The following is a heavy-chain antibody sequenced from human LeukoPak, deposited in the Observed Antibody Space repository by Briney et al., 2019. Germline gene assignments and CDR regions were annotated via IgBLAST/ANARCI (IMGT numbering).Heavy chain of an antibody. CDR3: ARVYSIRSFDY. Sequence: ASVKVSCKASGYTFTGYYMHWVRQAPGQGLEWMGWINPNSGDTNYAQKFQGRVTMTRDTSITTADMELSRLTSDDTAVYYCARVYSIRSFDYWGQGTLVTVSS. CDR2: INPNSGDT. J-gene: IGHJ4*02. V-gene: IGHV1-2*02. D-gene: IGHD2-15*01. CDR1: GYTFTGYY.